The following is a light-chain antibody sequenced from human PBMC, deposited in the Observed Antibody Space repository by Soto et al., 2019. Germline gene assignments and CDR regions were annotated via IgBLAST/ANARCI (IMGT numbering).Light chain of an antibody. V-gene: IGKV3-15*01. CDR1: QSLSGN. Sequence: EIVMTQSPATLAGSPGETVTLSCRASQSLSGNLAWYQQKPGQAPRLLIFRASTRATGVPARFSGRGSGTDFTLTISSLQPEDFATYYCQQSYSSPWTFGQGTKVDIK. J-gene: IGKJ1*01. CDR3: QQSYSSPWT. CDR2: RAS.